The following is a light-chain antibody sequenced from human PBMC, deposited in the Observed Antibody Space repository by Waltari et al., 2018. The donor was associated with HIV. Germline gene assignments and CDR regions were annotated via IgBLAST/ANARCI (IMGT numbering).Light chain of an antibody. J-gene: IGLJ2*01. V-gene: IGLV1-44*01. CDR2: SDN. Sequence: QSVLTQTPSLSGTPGQRVTISCSGGYSNIGRNTVNWYKQFPGTAPRRLYYSDNPRPSGVPDRSSGSKSGTSSSLVISELQSQDDADYHCAAWDGSLHRELFGGGTKLTVL. CDR3: AAWDGSLHREL. CDR1: YSNIGRNT.